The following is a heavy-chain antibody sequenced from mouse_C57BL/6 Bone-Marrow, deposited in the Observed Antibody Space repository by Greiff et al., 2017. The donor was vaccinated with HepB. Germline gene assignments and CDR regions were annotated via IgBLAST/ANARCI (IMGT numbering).Heavy chain of an antibody. D-gene: IGHD2-1*01. CDR2: INPNNGGT. J-gene: IGHJ1*03. V-gene: IGHV1-26*01. CDR1: GYTFTDYY. CDR3: ARRRSFYYGNYDWYFDV. Sequence: EVQLQQSGPELVKPGASVKISCKASGYTFTDYYMNWVKQSHGKSLEWIGDINPNNGGTSYNQKFKGKATLTVDKSSSTAYMELRSLTSEDSAVYYCARRRSFYYGNYDWYFDVWGTGTTVTVSS.